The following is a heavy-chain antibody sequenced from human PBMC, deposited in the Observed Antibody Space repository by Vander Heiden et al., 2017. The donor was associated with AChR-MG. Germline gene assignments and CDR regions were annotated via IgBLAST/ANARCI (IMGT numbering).Heavy chain of an antibody. V-gene: IGHV4-59*08. CDR3: ARLTVTTHLGV. CDR1: GGSISSYY. CDR2: IYYSGST. D-gene: IGHD4-17*01. Sequence: QVQLQESGPGLVKPSETLSLTCTVSGGSISSYYWSWIRQPPGKGLEWIGYIYYSGSTNYNPSLKSRVTISVDTSKNQFSLKLSSVTAADTAVYYCARLTVTTHLGVWGQGTTVTVSS. J-gene: IGHJ6*02.